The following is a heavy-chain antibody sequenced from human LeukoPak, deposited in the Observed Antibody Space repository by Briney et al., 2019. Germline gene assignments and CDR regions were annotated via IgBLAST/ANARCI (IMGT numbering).Heavy chain of an antibody. Sequence: ASVKVSCKASGYTFTGYYMHWVRQAPGQGLEWMGWINPNSGGTNHAQKFQGRVTMTRDTSISTAYMELSRLRSDDTAVYYCARRGKDFWSGYYGGYYYYYMDVWGKGTTVTVSS. CDR1: GYTFTGYY. D-gene: IGHD3-3*01. J-gene: IGHJ6*03. CDR2: INPNSGGT. CDR3: ARRGKDFWSGYYGGYYYYYMDV. V-gene: IGHV1-2*02.